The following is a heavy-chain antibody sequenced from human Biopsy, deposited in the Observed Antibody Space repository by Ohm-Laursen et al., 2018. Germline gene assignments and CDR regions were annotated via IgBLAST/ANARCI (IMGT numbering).Heavy chain of an antibody. D-gene: IGHD3-22*01. CDR2: INHSGRT. V-gene: IGHV4-34*01. Sequence: SDTLSLTCPVYGESFNGYYWSWIRQTPGKGLEWIGEINHSGRTNYNPSLKSRVTISVDTSKNQFSLEVRSVTAADTAVYYCVRGVDYYDPYHYYALDVWGRGTTVTVSS. J-gene: IGHJ6*02. CDR3: VRGVDYYDPYHYYALDV. CDR1: GESFNGYY.